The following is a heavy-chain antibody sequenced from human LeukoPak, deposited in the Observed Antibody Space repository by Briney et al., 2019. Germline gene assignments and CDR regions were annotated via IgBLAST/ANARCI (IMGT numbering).Heavy chain of an antibody. Sequence: GGSLRLSCAASGFTFSSYNMNWVRQAPGKGLEWVSSITSGSSYIYYADSVKGRFTISRDNAKNSLYLQMNSLRAEDTAVYYCARAYDSSGYYAYWGQGTLVTVSS. CDR3: ARAYDSSGYYAY. V-gene: IGHV3-21*01. D-gene: IGHD3-22*01. CDR2: ITSGSSYI. CDR1: GFTFSSYN. J-gene: IGHJ4*02.